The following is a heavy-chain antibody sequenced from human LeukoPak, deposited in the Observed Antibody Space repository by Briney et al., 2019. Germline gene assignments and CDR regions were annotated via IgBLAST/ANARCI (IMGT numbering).Heavy chain of an antibody. Sequence: GASVKVSCKASGYTFTSYGISWVRQAPGQGLEWMGWISAYNGNTNYAQKLQGRVTMTTDTSTSTAYMELRSLRSDDTAVYYCAREFSGGSSKNWFDPWGQGTLVTVSS. J-gene: IGHJ5*02. CDR2: ISAYNGNT. D-gene: IGHD2-15*01. CDR3: AREFSGGSSKNWFDP. V-gene: IGHV1-18*01. CDR1: GYTFTSYG.